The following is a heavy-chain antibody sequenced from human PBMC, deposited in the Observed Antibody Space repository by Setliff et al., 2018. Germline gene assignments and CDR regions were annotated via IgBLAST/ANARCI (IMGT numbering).Heavy chain of an antibody. CDR2: IYYSGST. Sequence: SETLSLTCTVSDVSISSSRFYWAWIRQPPGEGLEWIGSIYYSGSTYYNPSLTSRVTISVDTSNNQFSLNLRSVTAADTAIYYCARHFRSSKVQFLEYLTDYYFDSWGQGTLVTVSS. J-gene: IGHJ4*02. CDR1: DVSISSSRFY. CDR3: ARHFRSSKVQFLEYLTDYYFDS. V-gene: IGHV4-39*01. D-gene: IGHD3-3*01.